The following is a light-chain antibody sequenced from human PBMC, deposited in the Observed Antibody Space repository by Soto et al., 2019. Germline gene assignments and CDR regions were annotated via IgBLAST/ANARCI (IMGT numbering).Light chain of an antibody. CDR1: QSVSSN. CDR3: QQYGRSPVT. Sequence: IVMTQSPVSLSGSPGERATLSCRASQSVSSNLAWYQQKPGQAPSLLIYGAFTRATGIPARFSGTGSGTEFTLTISSLQSEDFALYYCQQYGRSPVTFGQGTKVEIX. V-gene: IGKV3-15*01. J-gene: IGKJ1*01. CDR2: GAF.